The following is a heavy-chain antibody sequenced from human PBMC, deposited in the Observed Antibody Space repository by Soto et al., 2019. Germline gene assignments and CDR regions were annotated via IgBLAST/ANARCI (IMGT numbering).Heavy chain of an antibody. J-gene: IGHJ6*02. D-gene: IGHD4-17*01. V-gene: IGHV3-48*01. CDR2: ISSTSSTI. Sequence: GGSLRLSCAASGFTFSFYSMNWVRQAPGKGLEWVSYISSTSSTIYYADSAKGRFTISRDNAKTSLYLQMNSLRAEDTAVYYCARVIYGDYFTTRYYGMDVWGQGTTVTVSS. CDR3: ARVIYGDYFTTRYYGMDV. CDR1: GFTFSFYS.